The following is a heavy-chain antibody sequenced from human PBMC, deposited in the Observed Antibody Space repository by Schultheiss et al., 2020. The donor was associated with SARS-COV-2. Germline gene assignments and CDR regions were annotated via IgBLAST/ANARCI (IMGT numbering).Heavy chain of an antibody. CDR3: AREVITFGGVIVLRYFDY. CDR1: GGSISSYY. V-gene: IGHV4-59*01. D-gene: IGHD3-16*02. J-gene: IGHJ4*02. Sequence: SETLSLTCTVSGGSISSYYWSWVRQPPGKGSEWIAYIHYSGSTSYNPSLKSRVTISVDTSKNQFSLKLSSVTAADTAVYYCAREVITFGGVIVLRYFDYWGQGTLVTVSS. CDR2: IHYSGST.